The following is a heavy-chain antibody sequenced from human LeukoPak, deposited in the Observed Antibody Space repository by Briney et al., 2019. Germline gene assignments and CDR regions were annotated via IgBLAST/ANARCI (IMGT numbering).Heavy chain of an antibody. CDR1: GYTFTSYD. Sequence: ASVKVSCKAAGYTFTSYDINWVRQATGQGLEWMGWMKPNSGDTGYAQKFQGRVTMTRNTSISTAYMELSSLRSEDTAVYYCARGLVTVGDGYTIDYWGQGTLVTVSS. CDR3: ARGLVTVGDGYTIDY. V-gene: IGHV1-8*01. CDR2: MKPNSGDT. J-gene: IGHJ4*02. D-gene: IGHD5-24*01.